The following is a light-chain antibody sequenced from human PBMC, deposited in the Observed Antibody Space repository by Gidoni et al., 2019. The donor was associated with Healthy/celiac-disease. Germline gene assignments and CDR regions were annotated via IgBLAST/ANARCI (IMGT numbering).Light chain of an antibody. J-gene: IGLJ1*01. CDR3: CSYAGSSTLRV. Sequence: QSALTQPASVSGSPGPSITISCTGTSSDVGSYNLVSWYQQHPGKAPKLMIYEGSKRPSGVSNRFSGSKSGNTASLTISGLQAEDEADYYCCSYAGSSTLRVFGTGTKVTVL. CDR2: EGS. V-gene: IGLV2-23*01. CDR1: SSDVGSYNL.